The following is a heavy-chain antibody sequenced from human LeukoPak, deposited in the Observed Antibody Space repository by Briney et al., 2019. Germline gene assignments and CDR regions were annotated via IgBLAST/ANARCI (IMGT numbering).Heavy chain of an antibody. D-gene: IGHD3-10*01. V-gene: IGHV1-3*04. CDR3: ARVPLHDSNKYYYPH. CDR2: INTGNGNA. CDR1: GYTFTDYG. J-gene: IGHJ1*01. Sequence: GASVKVSCKASGYTFTDYGMHWVRQAPGQGLEWMAWINTGNGNAKYSEKFQGRVTITRDTSASTAYMDLSSLRSEDTAAYYCARVPLHDSNKYYYPHWGQGTVVTVSS.